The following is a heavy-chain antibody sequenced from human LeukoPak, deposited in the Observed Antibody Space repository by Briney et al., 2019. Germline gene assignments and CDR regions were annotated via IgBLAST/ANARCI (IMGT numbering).Heavy chain of an antibody. CDR3: ARTYYYDSSGYLSAFYI. V-gene: IGHV4-59*01. CDR1: GGSTSSYY. J-gene: IGHJ3*02. Sequence: SETLSLTCTVSGGSTSSYYWSWIRQPPGKGLEWIGYIYYSGSTNYNPSLKSRVTISVDTSKNQFSLKLSSVTAADTAVYYCARTYYYDSSGYLSAFYIWGQGTMVTVSS. CDR2: IYYSGST. D-gene: IGHD3-22*01.